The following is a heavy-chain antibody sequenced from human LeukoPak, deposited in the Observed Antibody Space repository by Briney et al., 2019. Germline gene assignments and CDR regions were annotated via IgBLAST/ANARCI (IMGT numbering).Heavy chain of an antibody. V-gene: IGHV1-69*13. D-gene: IGHD3-9*01. CDR1: GGTFSSYA. CDR3: ARDQHYFDWLLSDAFDI. Sequence: ASVKVSCKASGGTFSSYAISWVRQAPGQGLEWMGGIIPIFGTANYAQKFQGRVTITADESTSTAYMELSSLRSEDTAVYYCARDQHYFDWLLSDAFDIWGQGTMVTVSS. J-gene: IGHJ3*02. CDR2: IIPIFGTA.